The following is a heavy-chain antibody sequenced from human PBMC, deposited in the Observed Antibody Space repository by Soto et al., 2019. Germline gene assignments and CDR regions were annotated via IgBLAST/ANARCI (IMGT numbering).Heavy chain of an antibody. V-gene: IGHV4-39*01. J-gene: IGHJ4*02. CDR1: GGSISSSSYY. D-gene: IGHD3-10*01. CDR3: AYEGTQSSPTYYYGSGSHDY. CDR2: IYYSGST. Sequence: PSETLSLTCTVSGGSISSSSYYWGWIRQPPGKGLEWIGSIYYSGSTYYNPSLKSRVTISVDTSKNQFSLKLSSVTAADTAVYYCAYEGTQSSPTYYYGSGSHDYWGQGTLVTSPQ.